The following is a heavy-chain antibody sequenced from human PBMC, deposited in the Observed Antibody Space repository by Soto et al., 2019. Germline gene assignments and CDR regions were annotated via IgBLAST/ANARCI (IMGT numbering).Heavy chain of an antibody. CDR1: GGSISSGDYY. D-gene: IGHD5-12*01. V-gene: IGHV4-30-4*01. CDR2: IYYSGST. CDR3: ARGRGYDYFDY. J-gene: IGHJ4*02. Sequence: SETLSLTCTVSGGSISSGDYYWSWIRQPPGKGLEWIGYIYYSGSTYYNPSLKSRVTISVDTSKNQFSLKLSSVTAADTAVYYCARGRGYDYFDYWGQGTLVTVSS.